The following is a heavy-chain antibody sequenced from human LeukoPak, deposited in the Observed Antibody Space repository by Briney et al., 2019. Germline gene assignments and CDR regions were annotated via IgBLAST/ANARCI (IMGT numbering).Heavy chain of an antibody. CDR3: ARDTPQHLKRFDY. J-gene: IGHJ4*02. D-gene: IGHD6-13*01. V-gene: IGHV1-18*01. CDR1: GYTLDRFG. CDR2: INPYNGKT. Sequence: ASVKVSCKASGYTLDRFGMSWVRQAPGLGLEWLGWINPYNGKTIFGEKFQGRVTLTTDTSTSTVYMELTSLTYDDTALYFCARDTPQHLKRFDYWGQGTPVTVTS.